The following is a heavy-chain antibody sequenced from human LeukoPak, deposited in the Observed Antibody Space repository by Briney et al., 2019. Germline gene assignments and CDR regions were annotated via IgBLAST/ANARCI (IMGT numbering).Heavy chain of an antibody. CDR3: AREAAAGN. J-gene: IGHJ4*02. V-gene: IGHV3-11*04. D-gene: IGHD6-13*01. Sequence: GGSLRLSCAASGFTFSTYAMSWVRQAPGKGLQWVSHISNSGTTISYADSVKGRFTISRDNAKNSLYLQMNSLRVEDTAVYYCAREAAAGNWGQGTLVTVSS. CDR2: ISNSGTTI. CDR1: GFTFSTYA.